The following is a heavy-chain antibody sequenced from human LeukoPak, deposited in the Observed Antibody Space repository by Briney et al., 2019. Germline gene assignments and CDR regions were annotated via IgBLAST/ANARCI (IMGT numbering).Heavy chain of an antibody. CDR3: AKENDILTGYYNLALRGPFDY. CDR2: ISWNSGSI. D-gene: IGHD3-9*01. V-gene: IGHV3-9*01. J-gene: IGHJ4*02. Sequence: SLRLSCAASGFTFDDYAMHWVRQAPGKGLEWVSGISWNSGSIGYADSVKGRFTISRDNAKNSLYLQMNSLRAEDTALYYCAKENDILTGYYNLALRGPFDYWGQGTLVTVPS. CDR1: GFTFDDYA.